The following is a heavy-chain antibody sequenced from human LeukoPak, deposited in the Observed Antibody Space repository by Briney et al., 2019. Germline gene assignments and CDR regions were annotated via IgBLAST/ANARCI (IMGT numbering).Heavy chain of an antibody. CDR3: ARFSMKDWFFHY. D-gene: IGHD3-9*01. J-gene: IGHJ4*02. Sequence: MASETLSLTCTVSGDSFRSYYGSGLRQPPGKGLEWIGYIYYSGNTDYNPSLKSRVTISVDTSKNQFSLKLSSVTAADTAVYYFARFSMKDWFFHYWGQGTLVTVSS. CDR2: IYYSGNT. V-gene: IGHV4-59*01. CDR1: GDSFRSYY.